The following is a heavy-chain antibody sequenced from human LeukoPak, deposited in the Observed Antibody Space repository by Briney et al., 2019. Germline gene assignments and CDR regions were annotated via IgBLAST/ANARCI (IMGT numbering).Heavy chain of an antibody. CDR3: ARDKRDDSSGSNWFDP. V-gene: IGHV1-69*04. Sequence: GSSVKVSCKASGGTFSSYAIGWVRQAPGQGLEWMGRIIPILGIANYAQKFQGRVTMTRDTSTSTVYMELSSLRSEDTAVYYCARDKRDDSSGSNWFDPWGQGTLVTVSS. D-gene: IGHD3-22*01. CDR1: GGTFSSYA. J-gene: IGHJ5*02. CDR2: IIPILGIA.